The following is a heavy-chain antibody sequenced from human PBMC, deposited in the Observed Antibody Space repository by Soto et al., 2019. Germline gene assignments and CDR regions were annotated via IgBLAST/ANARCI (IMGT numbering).Heavy chain of an antibody. D-gene: IGHD2-2*03. CDR3: ARDLGYCSSTSCSPSNYYYYGMDV. Sequence: SVKVSCKASGGTFSSYAISWLRQAPGQGLEWMGGIIPIFGTANYAQKFQGRVTITADKSTSTAYMELSSLRSEDTAVYYCARDLGYCSSTSCSPSNYYYYGMDVWGQGTTVTVSS. J-gene: IGHJ6*02. CDR2: IIPIFGTA. V-gene: IGHV1-69*06. CDR1: GGTFSSYA.